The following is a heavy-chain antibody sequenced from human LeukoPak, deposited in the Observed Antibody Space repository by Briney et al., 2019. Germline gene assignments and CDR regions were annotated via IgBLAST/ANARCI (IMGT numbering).Heavy chain of an antibody. Sequence: SETLSLTCAVSGGSLSSGGYSWSWIRQPPGKGLEWIGYIYHSGSTYYNPSLKSRVTISVDRSKNQFSLKLSSVTAADTAVYYCARAYYYDSSGYYDGHYFDYWGQGTLVTVSS. D-gene: IGHD3-22*01. CDR2: IYHSGST. CDR3: ARAYYYDSSGYYDGHYFDY. CDR1: GGSLSSGGYS. V-gene: IGHV4-30-2*01. J-gene: IGHJ4*02.